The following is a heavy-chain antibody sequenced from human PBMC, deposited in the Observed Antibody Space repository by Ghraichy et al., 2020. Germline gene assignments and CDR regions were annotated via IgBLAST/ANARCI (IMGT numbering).Heavy chain of an antibody. CDR2: IYYSGST. J-gene: IGHJ4*02. CDR3: ACPQYYYDSSGYPTFDY. V-gene: IGHV4-39*01. CDR1: GGSISSSSYY. Sequence: SETLSLTCTVSGGSISSSSYYWGWIRQPPGKGLEWIGSIYYSGSTYYNPSLKSRVTISVDTSKNQFSLKLSSVTAADTAVYYCACPQYYYDSSGYPTFDYWGQGTLVTVSS. D-gene: IGHD3-22*01.